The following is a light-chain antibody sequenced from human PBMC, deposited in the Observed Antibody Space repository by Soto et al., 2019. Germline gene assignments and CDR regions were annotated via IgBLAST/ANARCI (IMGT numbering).Light chain of an antibody. CDR1: SSDVGGYNY. Sequence: QSALTQPASVSGSPGPSITISCTGTSSDVGGYNYVSWYQQHPGKAPKLMIYDVSNRPSGVSKRISGSKSDNTASLTISGLQAEDEADYFCISYTGRSSPYVFGTGTKLTVL. CDR3: ISYTGRSSPYV. V-gene: IGLV2-14*01. CDR2: DVS. J-gene: IGLJ1*01.